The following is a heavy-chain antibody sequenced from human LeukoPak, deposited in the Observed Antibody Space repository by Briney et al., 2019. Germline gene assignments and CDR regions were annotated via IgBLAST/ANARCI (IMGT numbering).Heavy chain of an antibody. J-gene: IGHJ4*02. CDR1: GYSFTSYW. CDR2: IYPGDSDT. Sequence: GESLKISCKGSGYSFTSYWIGWGGQMPGKALEWMGIIYPGDSDTKYSPSFRGQVTISADKSNSTAYLQWSSLKASDTAIYYCARPGFSSGEADYWGQGTLVTVSS. V-gene: IGHV5-51*01. CDR3: ARPGFSSGEADY. D-gene: IGHD6-19*01.